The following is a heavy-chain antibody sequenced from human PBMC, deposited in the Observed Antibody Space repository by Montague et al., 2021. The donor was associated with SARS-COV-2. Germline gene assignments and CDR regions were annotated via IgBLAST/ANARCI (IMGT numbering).Heavy chain of an antibody. D-gene: IGHD3-3*01. V-gene: IGHV4-34*01. CDR2: INHSGST. Sequence: SETLSLTCAVYGGSFSGYYWSWIRQPPGKGLEWIGEINHSGSTNXXPSPKSRVTISVDTSKNQFSLKLSSVTAADTAVYYCARGSSFVTIFGVVITDPLFDYWGQGTLVTVSS. J-gene: IGHJ4*02. CDR3: ARGSSFVTIFGVVITDPLFDY. CDR1: GGSFSGYY.